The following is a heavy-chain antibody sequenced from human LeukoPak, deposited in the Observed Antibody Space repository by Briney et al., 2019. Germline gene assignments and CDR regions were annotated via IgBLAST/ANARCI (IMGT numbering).Heavy chain of an antibody. CDR3: ARGAEWDIVVVPAANYFDY. Sequence: GGSLRLSFPSSGFTFSSYAMHWVRQAPGKGLEWVAVISYDGSNKYYADSVKGRFTLSRDNSKNTLYLQMNSLRAEDTAVYYCARGAEWDIVVVPAANYFDYWRQGTLVTVSS. CDR1: GFTFSSYA. V-gene: IGHV3-30-3*01. CDR2: ISYDGSNK. D-gene: IGHD2-2*01. J-gene: IGHJ4*02.